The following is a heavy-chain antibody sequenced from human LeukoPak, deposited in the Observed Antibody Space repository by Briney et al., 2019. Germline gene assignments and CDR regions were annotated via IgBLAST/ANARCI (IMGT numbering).Heavy chain of an antibody. CDR2: IYSGGST. CDR3: AIRTSDIVTGYLDC. D-gene: IGHD3-9*01. J-gene: IGHJ4*02. V-gene: IGHV3-66*01. CDR1: GFTVSSNY. Sequence: PGGSLKLSCAASGFTVSSNYMSWVRPAPGKGLEWVSVIYSGGSTYYADSVKGRFTISRDNSKNTLYLQMNSLRAEDTAVYYCAIRTSDIVTGYLDCWGQGTLVTVAS.